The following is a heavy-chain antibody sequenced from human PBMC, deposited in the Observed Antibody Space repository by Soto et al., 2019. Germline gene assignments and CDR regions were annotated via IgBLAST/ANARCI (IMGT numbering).Heavy chain of an antibody. D-gene: IGHD3-10*01. CDR1: GGSISSSSYC. Sequence: SETLSLTCTVSGGSISSSSYCWGWIRQSPGKGLEWIGYISYSGSTYYNPSLKSRVTISVDTSKNQFSLKLSSVTAADTAVYYCARVGGFGATTIDYWGQGTLVTVSS. J-gene: IGHJ4*02. CDR2: ISYSGST. V-gene: IGHV4-30-4*08. CDR3: ARVGGFGATTIDY.